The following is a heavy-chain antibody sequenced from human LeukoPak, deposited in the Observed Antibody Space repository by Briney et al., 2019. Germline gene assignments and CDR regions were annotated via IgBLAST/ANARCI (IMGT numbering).Heavy chain of an antibody. CDR1: GGSISSYY. CDR3: ARSYDSSGYYIDY. V-gene: IGHV4-59*08. J-gene: IGHJ4*02. D-gene: IGHD3-22*01. Sequence: SETLSLTCIVSGGSISSYYWSWIRQPPGKGLEWIGYIYYSGSTNYNPSLKSRVTISVDTSKNQFSLKLSSVTAADTAVYYCARSYDSSGYYIDYWGQGTLVTVSS. CDR2: IYYSGST.